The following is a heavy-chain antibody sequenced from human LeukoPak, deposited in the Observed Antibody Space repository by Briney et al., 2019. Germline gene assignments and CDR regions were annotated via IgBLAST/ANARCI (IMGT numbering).Heavy chain of an antibody. V-gene: IGHV1-18*01. CDR1: GYTFTSYG. J-gene: IGHJ4*02. Sequence: ASVKVSCKASGYTFTSYGISWVRQAPGQGLEWMGWISAYNGNTNYAQKLQGRVTMTTDTSTSTAYMELRSLRSDDTAVYYCARSCGGDCYSREDIEDWGQGTLVTVSS. CDR2: ISAYNGNT. CDR3: ARSCGGDCYSREDIED. D-gene: IGHD2-21*02.